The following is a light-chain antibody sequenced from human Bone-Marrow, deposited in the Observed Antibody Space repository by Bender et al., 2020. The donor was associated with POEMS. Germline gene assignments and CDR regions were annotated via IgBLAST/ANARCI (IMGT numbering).Light chain of an antibody. J-gene: IGLJ3*02. V-gene: IGLV2-14*02. CDR3: SSYTTRYSFV. CDR2: EVT. Sequence: QSALTQPASVSGSPGQSIIISCTGTSSDVGTYDLVSWYQQYPGKAPKLIIFEVTNRPSGVPDRFSGSKSGNTASLTISGLQPEDEADYYCSSYTTRYSFVFGGGTKLTVL. CDR1: SSDVGTYDL.